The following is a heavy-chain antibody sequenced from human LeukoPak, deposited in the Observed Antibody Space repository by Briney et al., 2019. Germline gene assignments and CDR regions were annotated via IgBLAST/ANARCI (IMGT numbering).Heavy chain of an antibody. Sequence: GGSLRLSCAASGFTFSTFGMHWVRQAPGKGLEWVAFIRHDGSNKYYADSVKGRFTISRDNSKNTLYLQMNSLRAEDTAVYYCAKDRGITMIVVVPTGAFDIWGQGTMVTVSS. V-gene: IGHV3-30*02. CDR3: AKDRGITMIVVVPTGAFDI. J-gene: IGHJ3*02. D-gene: IGHD3-22*01. CDR1: GFTFSTFG. CDR2: IRHDGSNK.